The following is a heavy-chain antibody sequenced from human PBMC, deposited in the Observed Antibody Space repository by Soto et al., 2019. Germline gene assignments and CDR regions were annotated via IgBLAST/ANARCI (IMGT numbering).Heavy chain of an antibody. D-gene: IGHD3-10*01. Sequence: QVLLVESGGGVVQPGTSLRLSCAASGFTIGSYGMHWVRQAPGKGLEWVAGLWYDGDDKYYGDSVKGRLTISRDTSRNTLYLQMNSLRAEDTAVYYCVRGPYYGLYYFDSWGQGTLVTVSS. CDR2: LWYDGDDK. CDR3: VRGPYYGLYYFDS. J-gene: IGHJ4*02. V-gene: IGHV3-33*01. CDR1: GFTIGSYG.